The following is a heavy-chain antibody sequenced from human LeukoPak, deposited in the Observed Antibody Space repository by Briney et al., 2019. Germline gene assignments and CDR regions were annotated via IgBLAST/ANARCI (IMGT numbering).Heavy chain of an antibody. CDR2: ISYDGSNK. Sequence: GGSLRLSCAASGFTFSSYAMHWVRQAPGKGLEWVAVISYDGSNKYYADSVKGRFTISGDNSKNTLYLQMNSLRAEDTAVYYCARDEYSSSWYDPLAPKNYFDYWGQGTLVTVSP. CDR1: GFTFSSYA. CDR3: ARDEYSSSWYDPLAPKNYFDY. J-gene: IGHJ4*02. V-gene: IGHV3-30-3*01. D-gene: IGHD6-13*01.